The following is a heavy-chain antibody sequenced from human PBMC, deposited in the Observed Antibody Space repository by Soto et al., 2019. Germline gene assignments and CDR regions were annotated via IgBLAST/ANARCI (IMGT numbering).Heavy chain of an antibody. V-gene: IGHV4-34*01. J-gene: IGHJ5*02. Sequence: SETLSLTCAVYGGSFTGYYWSWIRQPPGKGLEWIGEINHSGSTNYNPSLKSRVTISVDTSKNQFSLKLSSVTAADTAVYFCVRRGRTSNGDWFDLWGQG. CDR1: GGSFTGYY. CDR3: VRRGRTSNGDWFDL. CDR2: INHSGST. D-gene: IGHD3-3*02.